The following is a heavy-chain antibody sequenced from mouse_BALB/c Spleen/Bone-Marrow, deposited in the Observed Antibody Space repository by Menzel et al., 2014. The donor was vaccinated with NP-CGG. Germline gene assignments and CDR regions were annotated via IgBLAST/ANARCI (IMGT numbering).Heavy chain of an antibody. D-gene: IGHD2-3*01. CDR1: GFTFSSFA. CDR3: ARQESIYDGYYGGFTY. V-gene: IGHV5-9-1*01. J-gene: IGHJ3*01. Sequence: EVMLVESGGGLVEPGGSLKLSCAASGFTFSSFAMSWVRQTPEKRLEWVATISSGGGYTYYPDSVKGRFTISRDNAKNSLYLQMSSLRSEDTAMYYCARQESIYDGYYGGFTYWGQGTLVTVSA. CDR2: ISSGGGYT.